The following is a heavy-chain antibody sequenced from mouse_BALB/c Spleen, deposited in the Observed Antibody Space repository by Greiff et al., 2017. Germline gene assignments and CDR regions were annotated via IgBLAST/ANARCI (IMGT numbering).Heavy chain of an antibody. V-gene: IGHV5-6*01. J-gene: IGHJ3*01. Sequence: EVKVVESGGDLVKPGGSLKLSCAASGFTFSSYGMSWVRQTPDKRLEWVATISSGGSYTYYPDSVKGRFTISRDNAKNTLYLQMSSLKSEDTAMYYCERDYYSSSGRPPWFAYWGQGTLVTVSA. CDR3: ERDYYSSSGRPPWFAY. CDR2: ISSGGSYT. CDR1: GFTFSSYG. D-gene: IGHD1-1*01.